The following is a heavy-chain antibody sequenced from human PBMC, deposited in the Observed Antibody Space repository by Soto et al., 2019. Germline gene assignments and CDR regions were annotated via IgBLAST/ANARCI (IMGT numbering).Heavy chain of an antibody. D-gene: IGHD2-2*01. Sequence: EVQLLECGGGSVQPGGSLRLSCAASGFTFSSYAMTWVRQAPGKGLEWVSAISGSGAYTYYANSVKGRFTISRDNSKNTLYLQLNSLRAEDTAVYYCAKYGCSSTSCQCDYWGQGTRVTVSS. V-gene: IGHV3-23*01. J-gene: IGHJ4*02. CDR2: ISGSGAYT. CDR3: AKYGCSSTSCQCDY. CDR1: GFTFSSYA.